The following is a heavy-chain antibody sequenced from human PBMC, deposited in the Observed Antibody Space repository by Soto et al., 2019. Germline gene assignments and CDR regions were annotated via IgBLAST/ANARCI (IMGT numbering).Heavy chain of an antibody. CDR1: GGSISSYY. Sequence: SETLSLTCTVSGGSISSYYWSWIRQPPGKGLEWIGYIYYSGSTNYNPSLKSRVTISVDTSKNQFSLKLSSVTAADTAVYYCARVGEEMATTYFDYWGQGTLVTVSS. CDR3: ARVGEEMATTYFDY. J-gene: IGHJ4*02. CDR2: IYYSGST. D-gene: IGHD1-1*01. V-gene: IGHV4-59*01.